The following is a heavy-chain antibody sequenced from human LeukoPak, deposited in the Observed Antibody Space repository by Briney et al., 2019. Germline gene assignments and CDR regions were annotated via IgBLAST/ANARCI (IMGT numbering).Heavy chain of an antibody. CDR1: RLTPFRFL. D-gene: IGHD2-8*01. Sequence: PGGSLRLSCAASRLTPFRFLLSSVRQAPGKGLEWVANIKQDGSEKYYVDSVKRRFTISRDNAKNSLYLQMNSLRGEDTAVFYCARVSCNNGVCYGFDYWGQGTLVTVSS. CDR2: IKQDGSEK. CDR3: ARVSCNNGVCYGFDY. J-gene: IGHJ4*02. V-gene: IGHV3-7*01.